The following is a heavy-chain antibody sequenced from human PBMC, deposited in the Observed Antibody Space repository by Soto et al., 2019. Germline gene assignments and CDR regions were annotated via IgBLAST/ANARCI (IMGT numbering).Heavy chain of an antibody. Sequence: EVQLLESGGGLVQPGGSLRLSCTASGFTFSDHAMTWVRQAPGKGLEWLSGISGGGSGAYYADSVKGRFTVSRANSNNTLFLQMDSMRGEDTAVYYCAIALWWYTHWGQGTLVTVSS. CDR1: GFTFSDHA. CDR2: ISGGGSGA. J-gene: IGHJ4*02. V-gene: IGHV3-23*01. CDR3: AIALWWYTH. D-gene: IGHD2-15*01.